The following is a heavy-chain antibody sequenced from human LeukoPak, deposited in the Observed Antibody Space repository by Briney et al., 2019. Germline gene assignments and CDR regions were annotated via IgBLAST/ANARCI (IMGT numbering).Heavy chain of an antibody. J-gene: IGHJ4*02. CDR3: AKSIHLWLTGRSFDH. D-gene: IGHD5-18*01. CDR1: GFTFSSYG. Sequence: GGSLRLSCAASGFTFSSYGMHWVRQAPGKGLEWVAFIRCDGSNKYYADSVKGRFTISRDNSKNTLSLQMNSLRAEDTAVYYCAKSIHLWLTGRSFDHWGQGTLVTVSS. V-gene: IGHV3-30*02. CDR2: IRCDGSNK.